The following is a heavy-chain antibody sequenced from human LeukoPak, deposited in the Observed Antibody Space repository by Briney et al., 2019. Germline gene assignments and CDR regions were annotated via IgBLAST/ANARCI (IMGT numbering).Heavy chain of an antibody. CDR3: ARGSMVSVRLWTPYYFDY. Sequence: SVKVSCKASGGTFSSYAISWVRPAPGQGLEWMGWIIPIFGTANYAQKFQGRVTITADESTTTAYMEMSSLRSEDTAVYYCARGSMVSVRLWTPYYFDYWGQGTLVTVSS. V-gene: IGHV1-69*13. CDR2: IIPIFGTA. CDR1: GGTFSSYA. J-gene: IGHJ4*02. D-gene: IGHD3-10*02.